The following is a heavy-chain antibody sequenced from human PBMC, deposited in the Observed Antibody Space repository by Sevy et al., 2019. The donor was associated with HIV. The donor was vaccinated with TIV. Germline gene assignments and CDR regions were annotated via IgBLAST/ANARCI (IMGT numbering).Heavy chain of an antibody. D-gene: IGHD5-18*01. CDR3: ARGTALGWFDP. V-gene: IGHV3-74*01. Sequence: GGCLRLSCAASGFTFDSYWLHWVRQDPWKGLEWVSCVDIDGSRTDYADSVKGRFTISRDNAKNILYLEMNSLRVEVRAEYYCARGTALGWFDPWGQGTQVTVSS. J-gene: IGHJ5*02. CDR1: GFTFDSYW. CDR2: VDIDGSRT.